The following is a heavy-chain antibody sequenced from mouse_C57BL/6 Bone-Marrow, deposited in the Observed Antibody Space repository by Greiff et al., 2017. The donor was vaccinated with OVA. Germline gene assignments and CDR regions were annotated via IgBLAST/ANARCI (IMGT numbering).Heavy chain of an antibody. Sequence: EVQLQESGGGLVKPGGSLKLSCAASGFTFSSYAMSWVRQTPEKRLEWVATISDGGSYTYYPDNVKGRFTISRDNAKNNLYLQMSHLKSEDTAMYYCARGGTYGSSYGYAMDYWGQGTSVTVSS. CDR2: ISDGGSYT. CDR1: GFTFSSYA. CDR3: ARGGTYGSSYGYAMDY. V-gene: IGHV5-4*01. J-gene: IGHJ4*01. D-gene: IGHD1-1*01.